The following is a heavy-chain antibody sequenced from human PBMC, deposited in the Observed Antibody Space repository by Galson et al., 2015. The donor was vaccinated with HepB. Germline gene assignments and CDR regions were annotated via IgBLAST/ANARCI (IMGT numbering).Heavy chain of an antibody. V-gene: IGHV3-23*01. CDR2: ISGSGGIT. CDR1: GFTFSNYD. CDR3: AKDSSSNYPHYFDH. D-gene: IGHD2-2*01. J-gene: IGHJ4*02. Sequence: SLRLSCAASGFTFSNYDMSWVRQAPGKGLEWVSGISGSGGITYYADSVKGRFTISRDNSKNMLYLQMNSLRADDTAVYYCAKDSSSNYPHYFDHWGQGTLVTVSS.